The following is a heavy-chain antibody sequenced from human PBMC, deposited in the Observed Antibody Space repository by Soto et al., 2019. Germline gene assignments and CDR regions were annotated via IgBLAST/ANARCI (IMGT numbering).Heavy chain of an antibody. J-gene: IGHJ6*02. CDR2: ISSNGGST. CDR1: GFTFSSYA. D-gene: IGHD3-3*01. Sequence: PGGSLRLSCSASGFTFSSYAMHWVRQAPGKGLEYVSAISSNGGSTYYADSVKGRFTISRDNSKNTLYLQMSSLRAEDTAVYYCVKDLQILEWLPHERDVWGQGTTVTVSS. CDR3: VKDLQILEWLPHERDV. V-gene: IGHV3-64D*06.